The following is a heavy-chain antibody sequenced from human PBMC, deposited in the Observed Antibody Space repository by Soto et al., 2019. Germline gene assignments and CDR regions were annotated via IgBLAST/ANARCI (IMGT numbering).Heavy chain of an antibody. D-gene: IGHD2-15*01. CDR3: AFCVESRYYYYGMDF. V-gene: IGHV3-48*01. CDR2: ISSSSSTI. CDR1: GLTFSSYS. J-gene: IGHJ6*02. Sequence: GGSLRLSCAAPGLTFSSYSMNWVRQAPGKGLEWVSYISSSSSTIYYADSAKGRFTISRDKAQNSLYLQMNSLRAEDLSVYYFAFCVESRYYYYGMDFWGQGTTVSVSS.